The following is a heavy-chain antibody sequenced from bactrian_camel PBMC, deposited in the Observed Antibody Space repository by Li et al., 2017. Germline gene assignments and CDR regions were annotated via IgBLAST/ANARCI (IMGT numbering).Heavy chain of an antibody. D-gene: IGHD3*01. Sequence: HVQLVESGGGLAQPGGSLRLSCAASGFTFSNYYMSWVRQAPGKGLEWVSTLWSEDSKTYYTASVKGRFTISRDNAKNTLYLQLNSLKTEDMAMYYCANTVFGSPYYWGQGTQVTVS. CDR3: ANTVFGSPYY. V-gene: IGHV3-2*01. J-gene: IGHJ4*01. CDR1: GFTFSNYY. CDR2: LWSEDSKT.